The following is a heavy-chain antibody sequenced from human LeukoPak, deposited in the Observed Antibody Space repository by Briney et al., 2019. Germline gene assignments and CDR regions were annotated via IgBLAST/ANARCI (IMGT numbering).Heavy chain of an antibody. V-gene: IGHV5-51*01. CDR1: GYSFTSYW. D-gene: IGHD3-3*01. CDR2: IYPGDSDT. Sequence: GESLKISCKGSGYSFTSYWIGWVRQMPGKGLEWMGIIYPGDSDTRYNPSFQGQVTISADKSISTAYLQWSSLKASDTAMYYCARARRDYDFWSGYYTSGGEYFQHWGQGTLVTVSS. CDR3: ARARRDYDFWSGYYTSGGEYFQH. J-gene: IGHJ1*01.